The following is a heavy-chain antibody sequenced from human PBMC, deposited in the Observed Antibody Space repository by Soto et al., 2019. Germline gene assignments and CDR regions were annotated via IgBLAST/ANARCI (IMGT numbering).Heavy chain of an antibody. Sequence: EVQLVESGGGLVKPGGSLRLSCATSGFTFSTYAMTWVRQAPGKGLEWVSFISSSGSNIQYADSVEGRFTISGDDAKNSVYLQMDSLGADDTALYYCARDGNYHEYWGQGTLVSVSS. J-gene: IGHJ4*02. D-gene: IGHD1-26*01. CDR3: ARDGNYHEY. V-gene: IGHV3-21*01. CDR2: ISSSGSNI. CDR1: GFTFSTYA.